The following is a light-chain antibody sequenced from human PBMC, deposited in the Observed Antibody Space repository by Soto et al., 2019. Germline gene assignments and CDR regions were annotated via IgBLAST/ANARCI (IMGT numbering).Light chain of an antibody. CDR3: QQYGSSSWT. Sequence: EIVLTQSPGTLSLSPGERATLSCRASQSVSSSYLAWYQQKPGQAPRLLIYGSSSRATGIPDRFSGSGSETDFTLTISRLEPEDFAVYYCQQYGSSSWTFGQGNKGEIK. CDR1: QSVSSSY. V-gene: IGKV3-20*01. J-gene: IGKJ1*01. CDR2: GSS.